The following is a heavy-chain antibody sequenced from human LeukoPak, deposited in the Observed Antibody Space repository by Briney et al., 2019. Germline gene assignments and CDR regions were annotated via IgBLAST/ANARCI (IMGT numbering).Heavy chain of an antibody. J-gene: IGHJ4*02. V-gene: IGHV3-30*18. CDR2: ISYDGSNK. D-gene: IGHD3-10*01. CDR3: AKDSVVRASDY. Sequence: PGRSLRLSCAASGFTFSSYGMHWVRQAPGKGLEWVAVISYDGSNKYYADSVKGRFTISRDNSKNTLYLQMNSLRAEDTAVYYCAKDSVVRASDYWGQGTLVTVSS. CDR1: GFTFSSYG.